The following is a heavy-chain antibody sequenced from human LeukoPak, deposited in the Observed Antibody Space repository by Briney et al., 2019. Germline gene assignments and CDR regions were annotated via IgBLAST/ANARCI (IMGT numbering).Heavy chain of an antibody. Sequence: PGGSLRLSCAASGFTFDDYGMSWVRQAPGKGLVWVSYINIDERITGYADSVKGRFAISRDNAKNTLYLQMNSLRAEDTAIYYCFREGGDWGQGTLVTVSS. D-gene: IGHD3-10*01. J-gene: IGHJ4*02. CDR1: GFTFDDYG. CDR2: INIDERIT. V-gene: IGHV3-74*01. CDR3: FREGGD.